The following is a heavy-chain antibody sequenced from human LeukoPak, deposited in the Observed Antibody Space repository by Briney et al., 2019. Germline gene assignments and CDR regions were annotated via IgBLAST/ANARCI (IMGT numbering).Heavy chain of an antibody. Sequence: SETLSLTCTVSGASISTYYWSWIRQPPGKGLEWMGYIYYSGTTNYNPSIKSRFTISVDTSKNQFSLRLSSGTAADTAVYYCARYFPSTEIFDYWGQGTLVTVSS. CDR1: GASISTYY. V-gene: IGHV4-59*01. CDR2: IYYSGTT. CDR3: ARYFPSTEIFDY. J-gene: IGHJ4*02. D-gene: IGHD2/OR15-2a*01.